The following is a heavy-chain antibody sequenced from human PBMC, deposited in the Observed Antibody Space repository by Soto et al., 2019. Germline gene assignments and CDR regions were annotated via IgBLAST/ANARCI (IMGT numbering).Heavy chain of an antibody. Sequence: KNSETLSLTCAVYGGSFSGYYWSWIRQPPGKGLEWIGEINHSGSTNYNPSLKSRVTISVDTSKSQFSLKLSSVTTADTAVYYCARTWIAVFGVVTHLFDPWGQGTLVTVSS. CDR1: GGSFSGYY. J-gene: IGHJ5*02. CDR2: INHSGST. D-gene: IGHD3-3*01. V-gene: IGHV4-34*01. CDR3: ARTWIAVFGVVTHLFDP.